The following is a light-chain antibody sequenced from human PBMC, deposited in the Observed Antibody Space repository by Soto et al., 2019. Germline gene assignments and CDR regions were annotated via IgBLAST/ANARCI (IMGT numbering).Light chain of an antibody. CDR3: QQYDSWPHT. J-gene: IGKJ2*01. V-gene: IGKV3-15*01. CDR1: QSISGD. Sequence: EIVMTQSPATLSVSPGERVTLSCGASQSISGDLAWYQQKPGQAPRLVIYGASTRATGVPARFSGSGSATEFTLTISSLQSEDFAVYNCQQYDSWPHTFGLGTSLEIK. CDR2: GAS.